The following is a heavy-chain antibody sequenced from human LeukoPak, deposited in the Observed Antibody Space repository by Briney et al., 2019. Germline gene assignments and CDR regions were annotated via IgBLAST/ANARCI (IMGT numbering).Heavy chain of an antibody. V-gene: IGHV1-2*02. J-gene: IGHJ3*02. CDR3: ARATGTWGHDGFDI. D-gene: IGHD3-16*01. CDR2: INPNSGGT. Sequence: GASVKVSCKPSGYSFTGYYIHWVRQAPGQGLEWMGGINPNSGGTNSAQKFQGRVTMTRDTSISTAYMELSRLRSDDTAVYYCARATGTWGHDGFDIWGQGTMVTVSS. CDR1: GYSFTGYY.